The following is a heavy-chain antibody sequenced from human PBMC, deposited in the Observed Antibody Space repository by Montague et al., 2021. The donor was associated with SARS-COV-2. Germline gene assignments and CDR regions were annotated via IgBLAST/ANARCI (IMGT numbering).Heavy chain of an antibody. Sequence: PALVKPTQTLTLTCTFSGFSLSTSGMCVSWIRQPPGKALEWLALXDWDDDKYYSTSLKTRLTISKDTSKNQVVLTMTNMDPVDTVTYYCARTYYDILPNLYYFDYWGQGTLVTVSS. CDR1: GFSLSTSGMC. CDR3: ARTYYDILPNLYYFDY. V-gene: IGHV2-70*01. J-gene: IGHJ4*02. D-gene: IGHD3-9*01. CDR2: XDWDDDK.